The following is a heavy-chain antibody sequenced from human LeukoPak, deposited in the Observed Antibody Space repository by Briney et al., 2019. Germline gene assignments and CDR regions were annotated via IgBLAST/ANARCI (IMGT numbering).Heavy chain of an antibody. CDR3: AKDIFGAARPNWFDP. Sequence: GRSLRLSCAASGFTFSSYAMHWVRQAPGKGLEWVAVISYDGSNKYYADSVKGRFTISRDNSKNTLYLQMNSLRAEDTAVYYCAKDIFGAARPNWFDPWGQGTLVTVSS. J-gene: IGHJ5*02. V-gene: IGHV3-30-3*01. CDR2: ISYDGSNK. D-gene: IGHD6-6*01. CDR1: GFTFSSYA.